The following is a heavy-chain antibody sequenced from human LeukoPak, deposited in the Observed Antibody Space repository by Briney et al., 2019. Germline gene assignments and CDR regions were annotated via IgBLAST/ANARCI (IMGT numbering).Heavy chain of an antibody. CDR2: SDPEDGER. J-gene: IGHJ4*02. CDR1: GKTLSDLS. D-gene: IGHD5-18*01. Sequence: ASVKVSCKVSGKTLSDLSIHWLRQPPGKGLEWLGGSDPEDGERIYAQMFQGRVTMTEDTSIDTAFMELSSLRSEDTAVYYCVTGFTTMAVDYFDYWGQGTLVTVSP. V-gene: IGHV1-24*01. CDR3: VTGFTTMAVDYFDY.